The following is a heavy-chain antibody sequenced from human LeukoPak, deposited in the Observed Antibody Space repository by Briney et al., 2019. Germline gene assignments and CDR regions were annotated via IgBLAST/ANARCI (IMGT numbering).Heavy chain of an antibody. Sequence: LAGGSLRLSCAASGFIFSTYGMYWVRQAPGKGPEWVAFIRHDGSIKNYADSVKGRSTISRDNSKNTLYLQMNSLRAEDTAVYYCAKDSLADIDYWGQGTLVTVSS. J-gene: IGHJ4*02. CDR2: IRHDGSIK. V-gene: IGHV3-30*02. D-gene: IGHD3-16*01. CDR3: AKDSLADIDY. CDR1: GFIFSTYG.